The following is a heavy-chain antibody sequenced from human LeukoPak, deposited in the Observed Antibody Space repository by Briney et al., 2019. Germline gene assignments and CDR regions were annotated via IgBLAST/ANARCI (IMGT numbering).Heavy chain of an antibody. CDR1: GGTFSSYA. CDR3: AKERRDSSSIDY. Sequence: SVKVSCKASGGTFSSYAISWVRQAPGQGLEWMGGIIPIFGTANYAQKFQGRVTITTDESTSTAYMELSSLRSEDTAVYYCAKERRDSSSIDYWGQGTLVTVSS. J-gene: IGHJ4*02. CDR2: IIPIFGTA. D-gene: IGHD6-13*01. V-gene: IGHV1-69*05.